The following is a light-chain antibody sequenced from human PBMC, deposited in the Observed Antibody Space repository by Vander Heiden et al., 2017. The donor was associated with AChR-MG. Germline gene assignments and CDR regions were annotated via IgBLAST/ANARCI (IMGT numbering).Light chain of an antibody. CDR1: QAISDY. V-gene: IGKV1-27*01. CDR2: AAS. CDR3: QQDDRAPRT. J-gene: IGKJ4*01. Sequence: IQMTQSPSSLSAFVGDKVTITCRASQAISDYLAWYQQKPGGIPELLIYAASTLHSGVSSRFSGTGSDTDFALTISSLQPEDVATYYCQQDDRAPRTFGGGTRLEI.